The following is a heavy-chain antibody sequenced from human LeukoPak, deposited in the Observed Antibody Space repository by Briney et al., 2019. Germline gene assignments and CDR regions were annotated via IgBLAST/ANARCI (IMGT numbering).Heavy chain of an antibody. J-gene: IGHJ4*02. V-gene: IGHV4-34*01. CDR2: INHSGST. Sequence: SETLSLTCAVYGGSFSGYYWSWIRQPPGKGLEWIGEINHSGSTNYNPSLKSRVTISVDTSKNQFSLKLSSVTAADTAVYYCARGRMVAEFDYWGQGTLVTVSS. D-gene: IGHD5-12*01. CDR3: ARGRMVAEFDY. CDR1: GGSFSGYY.